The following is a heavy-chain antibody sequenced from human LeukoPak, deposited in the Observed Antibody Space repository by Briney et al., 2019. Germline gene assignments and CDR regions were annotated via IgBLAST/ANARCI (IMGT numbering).Heavy chain of an antibody. J-gene: IGHJ4*02. CDR1: GFTFSSYG. V-gene: IGHV3-33*01. CDR2: IWYDGSNK. CDR3: ARDGSHYYGSGSSFDY. Sequence: GRSLRLSCAASGFTFSSYGMHWVRQAPGKGLEWVAVIWYDGSNKYYADSVKGRFTISRDNSKNTLYLQMNSLRAEDTAVYYCARDGSHYYGSGSSFDYWGQGTLVTVSS. D-gene: IGHD3-10*01.